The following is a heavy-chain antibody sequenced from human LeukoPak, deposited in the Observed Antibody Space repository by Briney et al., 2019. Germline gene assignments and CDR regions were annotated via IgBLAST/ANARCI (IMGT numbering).Heavy chain of an antibody. CDR1: GFTFSSYA. V-gene: IGHV3-23*01. Sequence: GVSLRLSCAASGFTFSSYAMSWVRQALGKGLGWVSALSGSRGSTYYADSLKGRFTISRDNSKNTLYLQMNSLRAEDTAVYYCAKDPRYVLRYFDTNGYWGQGTLVTVSS. CDR3: AKDPRYVLRYFDTNGY. D-gene: IGHD3-9*01. J-gene: IGHJ4*02. CDR2: LSGSRGST.